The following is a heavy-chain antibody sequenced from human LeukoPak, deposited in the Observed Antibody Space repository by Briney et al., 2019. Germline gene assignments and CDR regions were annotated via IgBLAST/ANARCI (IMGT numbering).Heavy chain of an antibody. Sequence: ASVKVSCKASGYSFRAFPLHWLRQAPGVGLEWLGWINPNTGDTNYAQKFQGRVTMSGDTSSSTAYLELSRLTSDDTAVYFCAKDRVYQFSSIGWVAFDVCGQGTLVTVSS. D-gene: IGHD2-15*01. J-gene: IGHJ3*01. V-gene: IGHV1-2*02. CDR2: INPNTGDT. CDR1: GYSFRAFP. CDR3: AKDRVYQFSSIGWVAFDV.